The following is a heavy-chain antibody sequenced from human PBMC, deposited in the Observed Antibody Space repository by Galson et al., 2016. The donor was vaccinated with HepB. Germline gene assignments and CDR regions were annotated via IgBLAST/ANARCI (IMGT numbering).Heavy chain of an antibody. CDR1: GGSINNYY. CDR2: SHYSLTT. CDR3: ARKLTVMFGESHDAFDI. D-gene: IGHD3-10*02. J-gene: IGHJ3*02. V-gene: IGHV4-59*01. Sequence: SETLSLTCTVPGGSINNYYWSWIRQPPGKGMEWIGYSHYSLTTNYNPSLKSRVTILLDTSKNQFSLKLSSVTAADTAVYYCARKLTVMFGESHDAFDIWGQGTMVTVSS.